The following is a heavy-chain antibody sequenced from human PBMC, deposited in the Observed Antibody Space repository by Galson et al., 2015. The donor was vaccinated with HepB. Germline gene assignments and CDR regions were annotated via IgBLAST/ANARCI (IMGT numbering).Heavy chain of an antibody. Sequence: SVKVSCKASGGTFSSYAISWVRQAPGQGLEWMGGIIPIFGTANYAQKFQGRVTITADESTSTAYTELSSLRSEDTAVYYCARDRYYYDSSASVAFDIWGQGTMVTVSS. CDR1: GGTFSSYA. V-gene: IGHV1-69*13. J-gene: IGHJ3*02. D-gene: IGHD3-22*01. CDR3: ARDRYYYDSSASVAFDI. CDR2: IIPIFGTA.